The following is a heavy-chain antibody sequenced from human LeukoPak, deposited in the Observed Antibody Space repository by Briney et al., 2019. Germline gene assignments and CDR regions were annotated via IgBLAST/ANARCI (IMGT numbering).Heavy chain of an antibody. CDR1: GFTFISYS. CDR2: INSGSSYM. CDR3: AREDDDWGPNTFDV. Sequence: GALLLSSSASGFTFISYSMNWVRRAPGKGGEWVSYINSGSSYMNYPDSVKGRFTISRDNSKNSLYLQMDSLRDEDTAVYYCAREDDDWGPNTFDVWGQGTVVTVSS. V-gene: IGHV3-48*02. D-gene: IGHD7-27*01. J-gene: IGHJ3*01.